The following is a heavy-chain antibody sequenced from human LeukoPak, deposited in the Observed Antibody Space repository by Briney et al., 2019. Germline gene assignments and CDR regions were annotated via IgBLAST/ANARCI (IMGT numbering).Heavy chain of an antibody. V-gene: IGHV3-74*01. CDR2: INGDGSST. CDR3: ARVRDDYTYFDC. D-gene: IGHD4-11*01. CDR1: EFTFSGYW. J-gene: IGHJ4*02. Sequence: GGSLRLSCAASEFTFSGYWMHWVRQTPGKGLVWVSRINGDGSSTTYADYADSVKGRFTISRDNAKSTLYLQMNSLRAEDTAVYYCARVRDDYTYFDCWGQGTLVTVSS.